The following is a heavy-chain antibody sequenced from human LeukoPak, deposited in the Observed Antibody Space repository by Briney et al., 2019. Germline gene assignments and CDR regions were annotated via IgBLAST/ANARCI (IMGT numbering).Heavy chain of an antibody. D-gene: IGHD3-3*01. V-gene: IGHV1-18*01. CDR2: ISAYNGNT. J-gene: IGHJ4*02. CDR1: GYTFTSYG. Sequence: GASVKVSRKASGYTFTSYGISWVRQAPGQGLEWMGWISAYNGNTNYAQKLQGRVTMTTDTSTSTAYMELRSLRSDDTAVYYCARGAEIGGDFGVVITHFDYWGQGTLVTVSS. CDR3: ARGAEIGGDFGVVITHFDY.